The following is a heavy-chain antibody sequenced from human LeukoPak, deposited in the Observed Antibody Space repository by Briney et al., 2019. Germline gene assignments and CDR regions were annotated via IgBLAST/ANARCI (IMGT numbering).Heavy chain of an antibody. CDR2: IRNDGNKY. J-gene: IGHJ4*02. V-gene: IGHV3-30*02. CDR1: GFTFSTSG. D-gene: IGHD3-10*01. CDR3: ARAGYGSGSYYNPDY. Sequence: GGSLRLSCVVSGFTFSTSGMHWVRQSPGKGLDWVAFIRNDGNKYNYADSVKGRFTISRDNSKNTLYLQMDSLRAEDTAVYYCARAGYGSGSYYNPDYWGQGTLVTVSS.